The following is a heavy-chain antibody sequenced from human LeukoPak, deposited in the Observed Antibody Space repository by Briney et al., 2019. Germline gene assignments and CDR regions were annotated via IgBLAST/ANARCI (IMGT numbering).Heavy chain of an antibody. CDR1: GGSISSSSYY. CDR3: ARDLGGNGY. V-gene: IGHV4-39*07. D-gene: IGHD1-1*01. J-gene: IGHJ4*02. Sequence: SETLSLTCTVSGGSISSSSYYWGWIRQPPGKGLEWIGSIYYSGSTYYNPSLKSRVTISVDTSKNQFSLKLSSVTAADTAVYYCARDLGGNGYWGQGTLVTVSS. CDR2: IYYSGST.